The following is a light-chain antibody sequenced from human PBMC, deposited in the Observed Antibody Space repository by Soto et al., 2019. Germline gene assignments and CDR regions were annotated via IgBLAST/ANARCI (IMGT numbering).Light chain of an antibody. J-gene: IGLJ2*01. CDR1: SSDVGGYNY. V-gene: IGLV2-8*01. CDR2: EVS. Sequence: QSALTQPPSASGSPGQSVTISCTGTSSDVGGYNYVSWYQQHPGKAPKLMIYEVSKRPSGVPDRFSGSKSGNPASLTVSGLQAEDEGDYYCSSYAGSNNLVVFGGGTKVTVL. CDR3: SSYAGSNNLVV.